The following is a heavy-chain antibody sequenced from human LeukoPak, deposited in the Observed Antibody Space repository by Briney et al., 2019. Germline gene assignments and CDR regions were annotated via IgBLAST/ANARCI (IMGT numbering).Heavy chain of an antibody. J-gene: IGHJ5*02. Sequence: SETLSLTCTVSGGSISTYYWNWIRQPPGKGLEWIGYIYHSGSTNYNPSLQSRVTISVDTSKNQFSLNLNSVTAADTAVYYCARGGDFPNWFDPWGQGTLVTVSS. V-gene: IGHV4-59*01. CDR2: IYHSGST. CDR3: ARGGDFPNWFDP. CDR1: GGSISTYY. D-gene: IGHD3-3*01.